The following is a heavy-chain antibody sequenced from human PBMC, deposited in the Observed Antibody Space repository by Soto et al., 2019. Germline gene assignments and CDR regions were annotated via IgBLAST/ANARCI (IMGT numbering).Heavy chain of an antibody. CDR2: TYYRSKWYS. V-gene: IGHV6-1*01. CDR1: GDSVSSNIGA. Sequence: SQTVSLTCAIAGDSVSSNIGAWNWIRQSPSRGLEWLGRTYYRSKWYSDYAVSVQSRITINPDTSKNQFSLQLNSVTPEDTAIYYCARGAAGAFDVWAQGTMVTVSS. CDR3: ARGAAGAFDV. J-gene: IGHJ3*01.